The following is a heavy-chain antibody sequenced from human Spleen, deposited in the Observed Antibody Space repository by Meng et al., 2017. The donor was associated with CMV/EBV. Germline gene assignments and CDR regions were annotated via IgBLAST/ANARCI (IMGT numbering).Heavy chain of an antibody. V-gene: IGHV1-2*02. Sequence: ASVKVSCKASGYTFTGYYIHWVRQAPGQGLEWMGWINPNSGGTNYAQKFQGRVTMTRDTSISTAYMELSRLRSDDTAVYYCARVPAAILEYNWIDPWGQGTLVTVSS. CDR3: ARVPAAILEYNWIDP. J-gene: IGHJ5*02. CDR2: INPNSGGT. D-gene: IGHD2-2*01. CDR1: GYTFTGYY.